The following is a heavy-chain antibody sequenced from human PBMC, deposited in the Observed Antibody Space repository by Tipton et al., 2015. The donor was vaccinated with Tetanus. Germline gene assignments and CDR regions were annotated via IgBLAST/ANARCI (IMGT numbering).Heavy chain of an antibody. D-gene: IGHD6-19*01. V-gene: IGHV3-53*01. CDR1: GFTVTSTY. CDR2: IYSGSTT. Sequence: SLRLSCAASGFTVTSTYMAWVRQTPGKGLEWVSSIYSGSTTYYRDSVRGRFTISRDSSKSSFHLQLNNLRDEDTAIYLCARAPFDFSDYFDLWGQGTPVTVSS. J-gene: IGHJ4*02. CDR3: ARAPFDFSDYFDL.